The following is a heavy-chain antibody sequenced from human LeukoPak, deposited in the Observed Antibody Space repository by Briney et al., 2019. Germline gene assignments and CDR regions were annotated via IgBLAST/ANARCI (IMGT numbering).Heavy chain of an antibody. CDR3: ATDDYRGLGY. J-gene: IGHJ4*02. CDR2: IIQDGSVT. Sequence: GGSLRLSCVTSGITFSNYYMHWVRQVPGEGLVWVSHIIQDGSVTSYADSVQGRFTISRDNAKNTVYLQLNNLRAEDTAVYYCATDDYRGLGYWGQGTLVTVSS. CDR1: GITFSNYY. D-gene: IGHD3-16*01. V-gene: IGHV3-74*01.